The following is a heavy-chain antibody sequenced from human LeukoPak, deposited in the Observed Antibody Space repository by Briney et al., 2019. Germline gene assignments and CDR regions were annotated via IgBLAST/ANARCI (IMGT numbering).Heavy chain of an antibody. V-gene: IGHV1-2*02. CDR3: AMVSGGQWGFDY. D-gene: IGHD6-19*01. CDR1: GYTFTDYA. J-gene: IGHJ4*02. CDR2: INPNSGDT. Sequence: ASVKVSCKASGYTFTDYAMNWVRQAPGQGLEWMGWINPNSGDTKYAQNFQGRVTVTRDTSISISTAYMELRSLTSDDTAVYYCAMVSGGQWGFDYWGQGTLVTVSS.